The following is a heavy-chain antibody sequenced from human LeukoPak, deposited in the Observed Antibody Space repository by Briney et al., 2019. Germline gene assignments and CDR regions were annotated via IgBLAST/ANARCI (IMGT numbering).Heavy chain of an antibody. CDR1: GYTFTNYG. CDR3: ARDPGQYYDILTGYYTPYYFDY. J-gene: IGHJ4*02. Sequence: ASVKVSCKASGYTFTNYGISWVRQAPGQGLEWMGWISTYNGDTDYAQKLQGRVTMTADTSTSTAYMELRSLRSDDTAVYYCARDPGQYYDILTGYYTPYYFDYWGQGTLVTVSS. D-gene: IGHD3-9*01. CDR2: ISTYNGDT. V-gene: IGHV1-18*01.